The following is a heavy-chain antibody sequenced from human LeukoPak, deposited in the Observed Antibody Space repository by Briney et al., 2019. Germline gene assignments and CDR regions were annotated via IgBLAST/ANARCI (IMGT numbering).Heavy chain of an antibody. Sequence: PSETLSLTCTVSGGSSSSYYWSWIRQPPGKGLEWIGYIHYSGRTNYNPSLKSRVTILLDTSKNQFSLRLSSVTAADTAVYYCASSIASYYYDSSGYPFDYWGQGTLVTVSS. V-gene: IGHV4-59*01. CDR3: ASSIASYYYDSSGYPFDY. D-gene: IGHD3-22*01. CDR2: IHYSGRT. CDR1: GGSSSSYY. J-gene: IGHJ4*02.